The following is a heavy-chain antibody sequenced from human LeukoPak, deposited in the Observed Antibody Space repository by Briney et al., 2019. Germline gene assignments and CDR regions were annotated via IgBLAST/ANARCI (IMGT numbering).Heavy chain of an antibody. CDR1: ITDYG. Sequence: AGGTLTLSCAGIITDYGISWERHVAGKGLGGCVGLNWAGNNNPYAESVRGRFTISRDFAENFLYLQMNSLRDEDTAFYYCVKDVSSNWYSFDQWGQGTLVTVSS. D-gene: IGHD6-13*01. CDR2: LNWAGNNN. V-gene: IGHV3-20*04. CDR3: VKDVSSNWYSFDQ. J-gene: IGHJ4*02.